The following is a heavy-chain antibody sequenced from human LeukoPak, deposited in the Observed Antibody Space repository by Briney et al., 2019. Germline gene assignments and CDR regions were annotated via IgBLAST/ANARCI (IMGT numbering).Heavy chain of an antibody. CDR2: INSISSYI. CDR1: GFIVSSYS. J-gene: IGHJ5*02. V-gene: IGHV3-21*01. CDR3: ARDRSNIAASDGWFDP. D-gene: IGHD6-13*01. Sequence: PGGSLRLSCAASGFIVSSYSLNWVRQAPGKGLEWVASINSISSYIYYADSVKGRFTISRDNAKDSLFLQMNSLRAEDTAVYYCARDRSNIAASDGWFDPWGQGTLATVSS.